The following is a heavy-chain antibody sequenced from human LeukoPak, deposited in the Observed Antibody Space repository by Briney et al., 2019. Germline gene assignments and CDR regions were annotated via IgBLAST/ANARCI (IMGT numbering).Heavy chain of an antibody. CDR3: VKHSAPVLAAARFDY. CDR1: GFTFSSYA. CDR2: ISGSGTNT. V-gene: IGHV3-23*01. Sequence: QSGGSLRLSCAASGFTFSSYAMSWVRQAPGKGLEWVSVISGSGTNTYYADSVKGRFNISRDNSKNTLYLQMNSLRAEDTALYYCVKHSAPVLAAARFDYWGQGNLVTVSS. D-gene: IGHD2-2*01. J-gene: IGHJ4*02.